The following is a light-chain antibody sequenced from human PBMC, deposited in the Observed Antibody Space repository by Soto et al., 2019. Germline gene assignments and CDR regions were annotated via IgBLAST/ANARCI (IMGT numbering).Light chain of an antibody. V-gene: IGKV3-15*01. Sequence: MTQSPATLSVSPGETATLSCRANQSVSSNLAWYQQKPGQAPRLLIYGASTRATGIPARFSGSGSGTEFTLTISSLQSEDFGVYYCQGNNNWPPGRLTFGGGTKVEIK. CDR1: QSVSSN. CDR3: QGNNNWPPGRLT. J-gene: IGKJ4*01. CDR2: GAS.